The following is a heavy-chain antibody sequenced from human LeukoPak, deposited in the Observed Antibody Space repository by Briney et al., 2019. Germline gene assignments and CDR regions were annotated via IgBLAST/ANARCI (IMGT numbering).Heavy chain of an antibody. J-gene: IGHJ5*02. CDR1: GFTFRTSG. D-gene: IGHD5-12*01. CDR3: ARDYSGWSLDP. V-gene: IGHV3-48*01. Sequence: GGSLRLSCAASGFTFRTSGMNWVRQAPGKGLEWVSYISSSGTTISYAQSVKGRFTISRDNSKNTLYLQMNSLRVEDTAVYYCARDYSGWSLDPWGQGTLVTVSS. CDR2: ISSSGTTI.